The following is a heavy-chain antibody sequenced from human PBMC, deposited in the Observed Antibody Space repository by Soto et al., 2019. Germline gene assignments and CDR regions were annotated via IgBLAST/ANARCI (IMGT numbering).Heavy chain of an antibody. CDR2: VYHTGRT. V-gene: IGHV4-61*01. Sequence: SETLSLTCTVSGGSFKSGSYCWSWIRQPPGKGLEWIGYVYHTGRTDYNPSLKSRVSISMDTSKNQFSLDLDSVTPADTAVYLCATDFDYFDSWGQGTLVTVSS. CDR3: ATDFDYFDS. J-gene: IGHJ4*02. CDR1: GGSFKSGSYC. D-gene: IGHD3-3*01.